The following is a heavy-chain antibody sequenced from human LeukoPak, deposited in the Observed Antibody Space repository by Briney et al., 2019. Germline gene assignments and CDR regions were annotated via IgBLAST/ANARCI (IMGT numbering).Heavy chain of an antibody. CDR3: AREGLSLDY. CDR1: GFTFSAYY. V-gene: IGHV3-7*01. Sequence: GGSLRLSCAASGFTFSAYYMSWVRQAPGKGLEWVANIKQDGSEKYYVDSVKGRFTISGDNAKNSLYLRMNSLRAEDTAVYYCAREGLSLDYWGQGTLVTVSS. J-gene: IGHJ4*02. CDR2: IKQDGSEK. D-gene: IGHD3-16*02.